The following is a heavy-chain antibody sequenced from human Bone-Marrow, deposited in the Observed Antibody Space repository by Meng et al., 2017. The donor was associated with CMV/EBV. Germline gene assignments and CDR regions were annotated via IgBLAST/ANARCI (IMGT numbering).Heavy chain of an antibody. Sequence: CAVYGGPFSGYYWSWIRQPPGKGLEWIGEINHSGSTNYNPSLKSRVTISVDTSKNQFSLKLSSVTAADTAVYYCARGDIVVVPAFDYWGQGTLVTVSS. J-gene: IGHJ4*02. CDR1: GGPFSGYY. D-gene: IGHD2-2*01. CDR3: ARGDIVVVPAFDY. V-gene: IGHV4-34*01. CDR2: INHSGST.